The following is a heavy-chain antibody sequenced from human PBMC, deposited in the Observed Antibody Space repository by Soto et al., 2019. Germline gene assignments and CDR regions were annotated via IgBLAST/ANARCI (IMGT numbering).Heavy chain of an antibody. Sequence: EVQLLESGGGLVQPGGSLRLSCTTSRFSFNTYGMTWVRRAPGKGLEWVSTLSASGSGSYYAESVKGRFAVSRDNSKNTMYLQMNSLRDEGTAVYYCAKNSYGDSWNFGLDVGGQGTTVTVSS. V-gene: IGHV3-23*01. D-gene: IGHD4-17*01. CDR2: LSASGSGS. J-gene: IGHJ6*02. CDR1: RFSFNTYG. CDR3: AKNSYGDSWNFGLDV.